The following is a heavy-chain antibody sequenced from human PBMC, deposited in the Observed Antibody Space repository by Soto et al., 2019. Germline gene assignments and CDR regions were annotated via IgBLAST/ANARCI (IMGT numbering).Heavy chain of an antibody. CDR2: ISGSGGST. J-gene: IGHJ4*02. Sequence: GGSLRLSCAASGFTFSSYAMSWVRQAPGKGLEWVSAISGSGGSTYYADSVKGRFTISRDNSKDTLYLQMKSLIAEDTAVYYCAYRTGFDYWGQGALVTVSS. V-gene: IGHV3-23*01. CDR1: GFTFSSYA. CDR3: AYRTGFDY.